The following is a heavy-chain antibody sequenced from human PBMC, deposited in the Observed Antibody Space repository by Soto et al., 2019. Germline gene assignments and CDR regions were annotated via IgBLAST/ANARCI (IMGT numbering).Heavy chain of an antibody. J-gene: IGHJ4*02. V-gene: IGHV1-69*01. D-gene: IGHD7-27*01. Sequence: QVQLVQSGAEVKKPGSSVKVSCKASGGTFRTHTISWVRQAPGQGLEWMGGITLVFGTADYAQKFQGRVTITADESTSTAYMELSSLRSEDTAVYYCAREGGAPGAFDHWGQGTLVTVSS. CDR3: AREGGAPGAFDH. CDR1: GGTFRTHT. CDR2: ITLVFGTA.